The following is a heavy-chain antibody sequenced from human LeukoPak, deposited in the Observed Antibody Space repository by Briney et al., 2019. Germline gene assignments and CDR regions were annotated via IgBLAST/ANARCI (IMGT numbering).Heavy chain of an antibody. D-gene: IGHD5-18*01. J-gene: IGHJ4*02. CDR1: GYSISSGYC. CDR2: IFPSGST. V-gene: IGHV4-38-2*01. Sequence: PSETLSLTCAVSGYSISSGYCWAWIRQPPGKGLGWIGRIFPSGSTYFNPSLQSRVTISVDTSNNQFSLKLSSVTAAYTAVYYCARVGYNYGYVDYWGQGTLVTVS. CDR3: ARVGYNYGYVDY.